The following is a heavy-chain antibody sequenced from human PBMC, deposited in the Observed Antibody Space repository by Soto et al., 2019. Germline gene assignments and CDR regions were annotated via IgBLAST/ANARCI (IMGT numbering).Heavy chain of an antibody. CDR1: GYTFTSYG. J-gene: IGHJ4*02. D-gene: IGHD1-1*01. V-gene: IGHV1-18*01. Sequence: QDHLVQSGAEVKKPGASVKVSCKGSGYTFTSYGTTWVRQAPGQGLEWMGWISAHNGNTDYAQRLQGRVTVTRDTSTSTAYLELRCLRSDDTAVYYWARGGYGDYWGQGALVTVSS. CDR3: ARGGYGDY. CDR2: ISAHNGNT.